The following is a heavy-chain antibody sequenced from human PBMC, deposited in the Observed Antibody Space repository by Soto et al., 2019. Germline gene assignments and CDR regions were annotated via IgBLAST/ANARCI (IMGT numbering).Heavy chain of an antibody. CDR3: AKARFDSRGTFFRVGFYDV. Sequence: EVQLLESGGDLVQPGGSLRLSCAASGFPLSAYVMTWVRRAPGRGLEWISAISGSGDTAYYAESVKGRFTISRDNSRNTLYLKMNNLTVEDTAVYSCAKARFDSRGTFFRVGFYDVWGRGTLVTVST. CDR2: ISGSGDTA. D-gene: IGHD3-22*01. V-gene: IGHV3-23*01. CDR1: GFPLSAYV. J-gene: IGHJ4*02.